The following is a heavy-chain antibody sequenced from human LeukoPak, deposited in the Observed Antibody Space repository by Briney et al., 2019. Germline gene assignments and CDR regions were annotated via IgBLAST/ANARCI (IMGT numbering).Heavy chain of an antibody. CDR3: AKGDYYDSSGYYWDYYYYMDV. D-gene: IGHD3-22*01. Sequence: GSLRLSCAASGFTFSSYAMSWVRQAPGKGLEWVSAISGSGGSTYYADSVKGRFTISRDNSKNTLYLQMNSLRAEDTAVYYCAKGDYYDSSGYYWDYYYYMDVWGKGTTVTVSS. CDR2: ISGSGGST. V-gene: IGHV3-23*01. J-gene: IGHJ6*03. CDR1: GFTFSSYA.